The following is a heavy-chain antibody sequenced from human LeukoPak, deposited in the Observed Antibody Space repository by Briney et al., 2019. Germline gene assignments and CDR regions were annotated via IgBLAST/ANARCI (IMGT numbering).Heavy chain of an antibody. CDR3: ARLGGIAAAVPRKYFQH. J-gene: IGHJ1*01. Sequence: GASVKVSCKASGYTFTSYAMNWVRQAPGQGLEWMGWINANTGNPTYAQGFTGRFVFSLDTSVSTAYLQISSLKAEDTAVYYCARLGGIAAAVPRKYFQHWGQGTLVTVSS. D-gene: IGHD6-13*01. V-gene: IGHV7-4-1*02. CDR2: INANTGNP. CDR1: GYTFTSYA.